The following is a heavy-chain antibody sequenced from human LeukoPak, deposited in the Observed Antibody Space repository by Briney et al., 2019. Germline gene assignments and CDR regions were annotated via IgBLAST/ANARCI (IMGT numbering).Heavy chain of an antibody. CDR1: GGSISTYY. D-gene: IGHD3-9*01. Sequence: SETLSLTCTVSGGSISTYYWSWIRQPPGKGLEWIGYIYYTGSTNYNPSLKSRVTMSVDTSKIQFSLKLSSVTAADTAVYYCARVGYYDILTGFDYWGQGTLVTVSS. J-gene: IGHJ4*02. V-gene: IGHV4-59*01. CDR3: ARVGYYDILTGFDY. CDR2: IYYTGST.